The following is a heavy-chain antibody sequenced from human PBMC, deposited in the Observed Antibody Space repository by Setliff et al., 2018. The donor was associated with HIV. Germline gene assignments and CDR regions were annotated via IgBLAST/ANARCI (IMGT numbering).Heavy chain of an antibody. Sequence: PSETLSLTCAVYGGSLSGHYWSWIRQPPGKGLEWIGEINHSRSTNYNPSLKSRVTMSVDTPKNQFSLKVNSVTAADTAVYYCARGRHYSSSAPFGIDFWGQGALVTVSS. CDR3: ARGRHYSSSAPFGIDF. V-gene: IGHV4-34*01. CDR1: GGSLSGHY. CDR2: INHSRST. J-gene: IGHJ4*02. D-gene: IGHD6-6*01.